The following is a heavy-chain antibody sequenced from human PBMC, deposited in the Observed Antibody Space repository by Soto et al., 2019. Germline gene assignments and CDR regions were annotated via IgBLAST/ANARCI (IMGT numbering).Heavy chain of an antibody. D-gene: IGHD6-25*01. Sequence: QVDLQESGPRLVKSSGTLSLTCEVSSGSISTGNWWSWVRQPPGKGLEWIGEIYYTGATNYNPSLKSRVTMTIDKSKDQFSLILTSATAADTAVYYCARVFSSGSGWMYYFDFWGQGILVSVSS. CDR1: SGSISTGNW. J-gene: IGHJ4*02. CDR3: ARVFSSGSGWMYYFDF. CDR2: IYYTGAT. V-gene: IGHV4-4*02.